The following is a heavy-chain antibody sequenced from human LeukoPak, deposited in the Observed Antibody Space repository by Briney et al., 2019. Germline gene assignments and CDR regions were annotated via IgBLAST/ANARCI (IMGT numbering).Heavy chain of an antibody. CDR2: IYHSGST. J-gene: IGHJ5*02. Sequence: GSLRLSCAASGFTFSSYWMSWVRQAPGKGLEWIGSIYHSGSTYYNPSLKSRVTISVDTSKNQFSLKLTSVTAADTAVYYCARVILVGATSWFDPWGQEPWSPSPQ. CDR1: GFTFSSYW. V-gene: IGHV4-38-2*01. D-gene: IGHD1-26*01. CDR3: ARVILVGATSWFDP.